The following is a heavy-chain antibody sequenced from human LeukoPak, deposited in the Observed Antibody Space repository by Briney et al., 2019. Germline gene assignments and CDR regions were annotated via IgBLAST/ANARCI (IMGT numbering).Heavy chain of an antibody. Sequence: PSETLSLTCAVYGGSFSGYYWSWIRQPPGKGLEWIGEINHSGSTNYNSSLKSRVTISVDTSKNQFSLKLTSVTAADTAVFYCARGRGSYYPGWGQGTLVTVSS. CDR1: GGSFSGYY. J-gene: IGHJ4*02. CDR3: ARGRGSYYPG. CDR2: INHSGST. V-gene: IGHV4-34*01. D-gene: IGHD1-26*01.